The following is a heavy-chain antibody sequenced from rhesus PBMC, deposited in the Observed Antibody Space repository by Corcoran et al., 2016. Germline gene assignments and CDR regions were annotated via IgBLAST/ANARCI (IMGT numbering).Heavy chain of an antibody. V-gene: IGHV3S5*01. D-gene: IGHD1-1*01. CDR3: AKYRFDY. J-gene: IGHJ4*01. CDR2: IKSGVGRT. Sequence: EVQLVETGGGLVQPGGSLKLSCAASGFTFSSYCMSWVRQAPGKGLEWVSAIKSGVGRTYYADSVKGRFTISRDNSKNTLSLQMNSLRAEDTAVYYCAKYRFDYWGQGVLVTVSS. CDR1: GFTFSSYC.